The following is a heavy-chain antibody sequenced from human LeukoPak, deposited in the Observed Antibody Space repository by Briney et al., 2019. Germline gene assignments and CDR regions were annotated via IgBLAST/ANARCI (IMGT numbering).Heavy chain of an antibody. J-gene: IGHJ4*02. D-gene: IGHD6-19*01. CDR1: GGSISSSSYF. Sequence: SETLSLTCTVSGGSISSSSYFWGWIRQPPGKGLEWIGNINYSGRTYYNPSLKSRVTISVDTSKNQFSLKLSSVTAADTAVYYCARQTPEAVAIDYWGQGTLVTVSS. CDR3: ARQTPEAVAIDY. CDR2: INYSGRT. V-gene: IGHV4-39*01.